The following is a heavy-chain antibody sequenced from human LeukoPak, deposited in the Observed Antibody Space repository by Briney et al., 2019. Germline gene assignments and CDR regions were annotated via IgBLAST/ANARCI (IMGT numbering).Heavy chain of an antibody. V-gene: IGHV4-4*02. D-gene: IGHD4-17*01. CDR1: GGSISSSNW. Sequence: PSGTLSLTCAVSGGSISSSNWWSWVRQPPGKGLEWIVEIYHSGSTNYNPSLKSRVTISVDKSKNQFSLKLSSVTAADTAVYYCARVALNDYGDPLVDDAFDIWGQGTMVTVSS. CDR3: ARVALNDYGDPLVDDAFDI. J-gene: IGHJ3*02. CDR2: IYHSGST.